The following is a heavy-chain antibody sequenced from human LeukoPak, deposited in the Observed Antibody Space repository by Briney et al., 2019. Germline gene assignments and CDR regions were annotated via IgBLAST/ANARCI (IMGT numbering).Heavy chain of an antibody. J-gene: IGHJ4*02. CDR1: GDSISTSSYH. CDR3: ARSYYYDYRQIDY. CDR2: IYYSGST. V-gene: IGHV4-39*01. Sequence: PSETLSLTCTVSGDSISTSSYHWGWIRQPPGKGLEWLGSIYYSGSTYCNPSLKSRVTISVDTSKNQFSLNLYSVTAADTAVFYCARSYYYDYRQIDYWGQGTLVTVSS. D-gene: IGHD3-22*01.